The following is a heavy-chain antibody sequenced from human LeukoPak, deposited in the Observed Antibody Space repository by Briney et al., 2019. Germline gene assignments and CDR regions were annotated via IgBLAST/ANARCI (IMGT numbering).Heavy chain of an antibody. CDR1: GFTFTFYP. CDR3: AKHHRNHEYSRSWFAY. V-gene: IGHV3-30-3*02. CDR2: ISNDGSNK. J-gene: IGHJ5*01. D-gene: IGHD1-14*01. Sequence: VGSLRLSCVVSGFTFTFYPMHWVRQAPGKGREWGTAISNDGSNKNHADSVKGRFTISRDNSKNPLSLQMNSLRAEDTAVYYCAKHHRNHEYSRSWFAYWGQGTLVTVSS.